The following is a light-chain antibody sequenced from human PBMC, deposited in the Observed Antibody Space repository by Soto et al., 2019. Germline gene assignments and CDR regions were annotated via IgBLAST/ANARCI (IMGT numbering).Light chain of an antibody. Sequence: QSALTQPASVSGSPGQSITISCTGTSSDVGDSNYVSWYQHHPGKAPKVIIYDVSNRPSGVSNRGSGSKSGNTASLAISGLQAEYEADYYCTSYTSSSTPLYVFGTGTKLTVL. CDR3: TSYTSSSTPLYV. CDR2: DVS. CDR1: SSDVGDSNY. V-gene: IGLV2-14*03. J-gene: IGLJ1*01.